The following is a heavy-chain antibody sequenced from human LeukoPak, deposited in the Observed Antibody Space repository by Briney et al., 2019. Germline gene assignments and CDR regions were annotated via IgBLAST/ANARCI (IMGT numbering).Heavy chain of an antibody. Sequence: GGSLRLSCAASGFTFSSYAMSWVRQAPGKGLEWVSSISSSSSYIYYADSVKGRFTISRDNAKNSLYLQMNSLRAEDTAVYYCARGPATGSGSYFYGFDYWGQGTLVTVSS. CDR2: ISSSSSYI. V-gene: IGHV3-21*01. D-gene: IGHD3-10*01. CDR1: GFTFSSYA. CDR3: ARGPATGSGSYFYGFDY. J-gene: IGHJ4*02.